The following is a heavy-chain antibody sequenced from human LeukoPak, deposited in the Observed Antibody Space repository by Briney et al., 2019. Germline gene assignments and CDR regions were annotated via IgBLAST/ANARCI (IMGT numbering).Heavy chain of an antibody. CDR2: IYYSGST. V-gene: IGHV4-31*03. CDR1: GGSISSGGYY. CDR3: ARESSSSWSSEPGGFDP. Sequence: SETLSLTCTVSGGSISSGGYYWSWLRQHPGKGLQWIGYIYYSGSTYYNPSLKSRVTISVDTSKNQFSLKLSSVTAADTAVYYCARESSSSWSSEPGGFDPWGQGTLVTVSS. D-gene: IGHD6-13*01. J-gene: IGHJ5*02.